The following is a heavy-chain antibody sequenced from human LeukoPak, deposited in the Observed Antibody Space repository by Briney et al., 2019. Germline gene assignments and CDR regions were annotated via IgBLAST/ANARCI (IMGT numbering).Heavy chain of an antibody. CDR2: ITDDATT. Sequence: PGGSLTLSCAASGFTFSSAWMHWVRQAPGTGLVWVSRITDDATTAYADSVRGRFTISRDNAKNILYLQMNSLRVEDTAVYYCVRDRVGPDYWGQGTLVTVSS. D-gene: IGHD1-26*01. V-gene: IGHV3-74*03. CDR1: GFTFSSAW. CDR3: VRDRVGPDY. J-gene: IGHJ4*02.